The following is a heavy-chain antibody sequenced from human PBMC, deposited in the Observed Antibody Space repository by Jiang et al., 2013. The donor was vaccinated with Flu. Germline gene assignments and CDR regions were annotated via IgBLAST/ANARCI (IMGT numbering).Heavy chain of an antibody. D-gene: IGHD3-3*01. V-gene: IGHV4-4*02. CDR2: IYHSGTT. CDR1: GGSISSPNW. J-gene: IGHJ3*01. Sequence: GLVKPSGTLSLTCAVSGGSISSPNWWSWVRQPPGKGLEWIGEIYHSGTTNYNPSLKSRVNIAVDKSKNQVSLKLSSVTAADTAVYYCARDGPSPDYSFWSGYSAYPNAFDVWGQGTKVTVSS. CDR3: ARDGPSPDYSFWSGYSAYPNAFDV.